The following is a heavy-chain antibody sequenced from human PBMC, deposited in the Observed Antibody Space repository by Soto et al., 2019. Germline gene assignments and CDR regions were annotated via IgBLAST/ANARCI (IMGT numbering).Heavy chain of an antibody. CDR1: GGSINTNW. J-gene: IGHJ4*02. Sequence: QVQLQESGPGLVKPSGTLSLTCDVSGGSINTNWWSWVRQPPGKGLEWIGESYHSGATNYNPSLKNRVTIFVDISNNQFSLNLNSVTAADTAVYFCARHLGVTATRGFVSWGRGILVTVSS. D-gene: IGHD2-21*02. V-gene: IGHV4-4*02. CDR3: ARHLGVTATRGFVS. CDR2: SYHSGAT.